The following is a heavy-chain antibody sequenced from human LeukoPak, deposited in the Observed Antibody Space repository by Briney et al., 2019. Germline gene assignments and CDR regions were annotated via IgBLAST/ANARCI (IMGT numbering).Heavy chain of an antibody. CDR3: ATVDYDHRGMVV. CDR2: IYYSGST. J-gene: IGHJ6*04. V-gene: IGHV4-30-4*08. CDR1: GGSISSGGYY. D-gene: IGHD3-16*01. Sequence: SETLSLTCTVSGGSISSGGYYWSWIRQHPGKGLEWIGYIYYSGSTYYNPSLKSRVTISVDTSKNQFSLKLSSVTAADTAVYCCATVDYDHRGMVVWGKGTTVTVSA.